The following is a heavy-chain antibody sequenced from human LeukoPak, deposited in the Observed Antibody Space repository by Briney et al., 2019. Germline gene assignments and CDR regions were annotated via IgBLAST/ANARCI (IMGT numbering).Heavy chain of an antibody. CDR3: VRQGYCSSTSCLPPNYYYYYYMDV. Sequence: SETLSLTCTVSGGPISSSSYYWGWIRQPPGKGLEWIGSIYYSGSTYYNPSLKSRVTISVDTSKNQFSLKLSSVTAADTAVYYCVRQGYCSSTSCLPPNYYYYYYMDVWGKGTTVTVSS. CDR2: IYYSGST. V-gene: IGHV4-39*01. CDR1: GGPISSSSYY. D-gene: IGHD2-2*01. J-gene: IGHJ6*03.